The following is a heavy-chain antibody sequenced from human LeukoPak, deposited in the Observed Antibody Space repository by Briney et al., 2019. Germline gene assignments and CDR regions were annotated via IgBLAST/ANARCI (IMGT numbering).Heavy chain of an antibody. J-gene: IGHJ4*02. D-gene: IGHD3-22*01. V-gene: IGHV3-74*01. CDR2: ITNDGTTT. CDR1: GFSFSSYW. CDR3: VRAHDNADSSGYSYDY. Sequence: GGSLRLSRAASGFSFSSYWMHWARHAPGKGLVWGSRITNDGTTTDYADSVKGRFTISRDNAKSTLYLQMNSLRAEDRAVYYCVRAHDNADSSGYSYDYWGQGTLVTVSS.